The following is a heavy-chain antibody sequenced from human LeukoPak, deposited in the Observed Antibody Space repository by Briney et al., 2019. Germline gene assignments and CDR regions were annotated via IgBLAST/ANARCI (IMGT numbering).Heavy chain of an antibody. V-gene: IGHV1-18*01. Sequence: ASVKVSCKASGYTFTSYGISWVRQAPGQGLEWMGWISAYNGNTNYAQKLQGRVTMTTDTSASTAYMELSSLRSEDTAVYYCARGYNYYDSSDYYSYWGQGTLVTVSS. CDR1: GYTFTSYG. D-gene: IGHD3-22*01. CDR2: ISAYNGNT. CDR3: ARGYNYYDSSDYYSY. J-gene: IGHJ4*02.